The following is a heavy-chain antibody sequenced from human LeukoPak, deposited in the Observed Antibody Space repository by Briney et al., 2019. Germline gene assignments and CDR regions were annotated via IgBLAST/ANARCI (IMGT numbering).Heavy chain of an antibody. V-gene: IGHV1-2*02. CDR2: IIPDSGGA. J-gene: IGHJ4*02. CDR3: STEDKYCGSANCGKY. Sequence: ASVKVSCKTSGYTFTNYYVHWVRQAPGQGLEWMGYIIPDSGGADYDQRLQGRVTMTRDKSISTVYMELSSLRSDDTAVYYCSTEDKYCGSANCGKYWGQGTLVTVSS. CDR1: GYTFTNYY. D-gene: IGHD2-2*01.